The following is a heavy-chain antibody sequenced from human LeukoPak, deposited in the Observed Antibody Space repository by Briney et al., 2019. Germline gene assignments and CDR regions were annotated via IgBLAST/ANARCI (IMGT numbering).Heavy chain of an antibody. CDR1: GLTFSSYG. V-gene: IGHV3-23*01. J-gene: IGHJ4*02. Sequence: GGSLRLSCAASGLTFSSYGMSWVRQAPGRGLEWVSAISTTGGTTYYADSVRGRCTVSRDNSRNTLYLQLNSLRAEDKALSYCARAAVYYDGSGYYPYYFDYWGQGTLVTVSS. D-gene: IGHD3-22*01. CDR2: ISTTGGTT. CDR3: ARAAVYYDGSGYYPYYFDY.